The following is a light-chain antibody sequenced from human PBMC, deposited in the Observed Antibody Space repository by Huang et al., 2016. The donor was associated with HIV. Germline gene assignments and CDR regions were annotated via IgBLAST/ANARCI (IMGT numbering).Light chain of an antibody. J-gene: IGKJ1*01. V-gene: IGKV1-NL1*01. Sequence: DIQMTQSPSSLSASVGDRVTITCRASQGIGNSLAWYQQKPEKAPRLLLYATSRLESGVPSRFSGSGSETHYTLTISTLQPEDIASYYCQQYHGIPWTFGQGTKVEIK. CDR2: ATS. CDR1: QGIGNS. CDR3: QQYHGIPWT.